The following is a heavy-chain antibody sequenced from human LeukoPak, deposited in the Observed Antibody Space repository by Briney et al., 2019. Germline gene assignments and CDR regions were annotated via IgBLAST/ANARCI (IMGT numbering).Heavy chain of an antibody. CDR2: IWYDGSNK. D-gene: IGHD4-17*01. V-gene: IGHV3-33*08. Sequence: GGSLRLSCAASGVTLSSYAMSWARQAPGKGLEWVAVIWYDGSNKYYADSVKGRFTISRDNSKNTLYLQMNSLRAEDTAVYYCAREDYGDYYFDYWGQGTLVTVSS. J-gene: IGHJ4*02. CDR3: AREDYGDYYFDY. CDR1: GVTLSSYA.